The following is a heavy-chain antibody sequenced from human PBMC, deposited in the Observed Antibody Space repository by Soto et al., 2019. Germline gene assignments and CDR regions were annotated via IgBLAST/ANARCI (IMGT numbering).Heavy chain of an antibody. J-gene: IGHJ4*02. D-gene: IGHD1-1*01. CDR2: ISGGGTNT. CDR3: AKTVEPTPVYDY. Sequence: EVQLSQSGGGLVQPGGSLRLSCVASGFTFSSYAMTWVRQAPGKGLEWVSAISGGGTNTYYADSVKGRFTMSRDNSKNTLFLQMNSLRAEDTAVYYCAKTVEPTPVYDYWGQGTLVTVSS. CDR1: GFTFSSYA. V-gene: IGHV3-23*01.